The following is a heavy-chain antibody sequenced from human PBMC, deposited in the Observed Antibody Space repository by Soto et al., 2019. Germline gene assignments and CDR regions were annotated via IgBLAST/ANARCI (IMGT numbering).Heavy chain of an antibody. CDR3: ASQGRGYSGYDFYYYYYMDV. CDR2: IYYSGST. J-gene: IGHJ6*03. D-gene: IGHD5-12*01. Sequence: QVQLQESGPGLVKPSETLSLTCTVSGGSISSYYWSWIRQPPGKGLEWIGYIYYSGSTNYNPSLNSRVTISVDTSKNQFSLKLSSVTAADTAVYYCASQGRGYSGYDFYYYYYMDVWGKGTTVTVSS. CDR1: GGSISSYY. V-gene: IGHV4-59*01.